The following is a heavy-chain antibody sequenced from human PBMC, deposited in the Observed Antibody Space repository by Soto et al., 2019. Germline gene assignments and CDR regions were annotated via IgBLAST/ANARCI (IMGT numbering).Heavy chain of an antibody. CDR2: ISWNSGTT. D-gene: IGHD3-16*01. J-gene: IGHJ6*02. CDR3: AKDIMWGGEVDYYCVDV. V-gene: IGHV3-9*01. Sequence: EMQLVESGGGLVQPGRSLRLSCAASGFIFDAYAMYWVRQAPGKGLEWVSGISWNSGTTGYADSVKGRFTISRDNAKNSLYLQMNSMRVEDTALYYCAKDIMWGGEVDYYCVDVWGQGTTVTVSS. CDR1: GFIFDAYA.